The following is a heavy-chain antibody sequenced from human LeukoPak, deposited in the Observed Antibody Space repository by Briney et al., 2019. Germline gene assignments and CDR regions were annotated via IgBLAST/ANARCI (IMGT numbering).Heavy chain of an antibody. Sequence: GASVKVSCKVSGYTFTGLYMHGVRQAPEQGLEGMGWINRNSGGTNYAQKFQGKVTMTRDTSISTAYMELSRLRSDDTDVYYCAKVQLEQDYYFDYWGQGTLVTVSS. D-gene: IGHD1-1*01. V-gene: IGHV1-2*02. J-gene: IGHJ4*02. CDR2: INRNSGGT. CDR1: GYTFTGLY. CDR3: AKVQLEQDYYFDY.